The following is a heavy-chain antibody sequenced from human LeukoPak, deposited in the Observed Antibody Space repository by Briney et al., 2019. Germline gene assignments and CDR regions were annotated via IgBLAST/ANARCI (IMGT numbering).Heavy chain of an antibody. Sequence: GGSLRLSCAASGFTFNNYWMSWVRQAPGKGLEWVANIKQDGSEIYYVDSVKGRFTISRDNTKNSVYLQMNSLTDEDTAVYYCAKKWGVGTTTLDYFDYWGQGTLVTVSS. V-gene: IGHV3-7*03. CDR1: GFTFNNYW. CDR3: AKKWGVGTTTLDYFDY. J-gene: IGHJ4*02. CDR2: IKQDGSEI. D-gene: IGHD1-26*01.